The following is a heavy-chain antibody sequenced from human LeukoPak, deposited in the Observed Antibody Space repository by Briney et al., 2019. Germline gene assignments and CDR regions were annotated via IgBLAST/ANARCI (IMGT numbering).Heavy chain of an antibody. Sequence: PSETLSLTCTVSGGSFSSGSYYWSWIRQPAGKGLEWIGRIYTSGSTNYNPSLKSRATISVDTSKNQFSLKLSSVTAADTAVYYCARTIFGVSQLGLDVWGKGTTVTVSS. V-gene: IGHV4-61*02. CDR1: GGSFSSGSYY. J-gene: IGHJ6*04. CDR3: ARTIFGVSQLGLDV. D-gene: IGHD3-3*01. CDR2: IYTSGST.